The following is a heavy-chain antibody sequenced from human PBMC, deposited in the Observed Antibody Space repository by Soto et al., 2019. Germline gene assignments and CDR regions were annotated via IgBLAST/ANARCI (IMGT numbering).Heavy chain of an antibody. CDR2: IKQDGSEK. Sequence: GGSLRLSCAASRFTFSTYWMNWVRQAPGKGLEWVANIKQDGSEKYYVDSVKGRFAISRDNAKDSLFLQMNNLRAEDTAVYYCVRDWSTFWGMDVWGQGTTVTVSS. CDR1: RFTFSTYW. CDR3: VRDWSTFWGMDV. J-gene: IGHJ6*02. V-gene: IGHV3-7*01.